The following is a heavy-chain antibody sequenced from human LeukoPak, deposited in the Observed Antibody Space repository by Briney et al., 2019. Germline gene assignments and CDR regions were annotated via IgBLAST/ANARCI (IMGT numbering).Heavy chain of an antibody. J-gene: IGHJ4*02. D-gene: IGHD2-15*01. CDR2: ISSSSSNI. Sequence: PGGSLRLSCAASGFAFNSHGMNWVRQAPGKGLEWVSYISSSSSNIYSADSVKGRFSISRDNAKNSLYLQMNSLRDEDTAVYYCVSQYCSGGSCYSHWGQGTLVTVSS. CDR1: GFAFNSHG. V-gene: IGHV3-48*02. CDR3: VSQYCSGGSCYSH.